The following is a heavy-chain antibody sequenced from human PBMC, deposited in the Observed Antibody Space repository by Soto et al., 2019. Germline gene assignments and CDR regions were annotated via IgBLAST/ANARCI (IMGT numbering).Heavy chain of an antibody. J-gene: IGHJ4*02. CDR3: AGLSGGTPRGGDVDY. V-gene: IGHV1-69*01. Sequence: QVQLVQSGAEVKKPGSSVKVSCKASGGTFSSYAISWVRQAPGQGLEWMGGIIPIFGTANYEQKFKGRVTMTADESTSTAYMELGSLRSEDTAVYYCAGLSGGTPRGGDVDYWGQGTLVTVSS. CDR2: IIPIFGTA. CDR1: GGTFSSYA. D-gene: IGHD1-26*01.